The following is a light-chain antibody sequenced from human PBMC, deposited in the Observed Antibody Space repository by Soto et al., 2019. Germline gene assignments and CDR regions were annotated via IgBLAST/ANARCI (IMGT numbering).Light chain of an antibody. J-gene: IGKJ4*01. V-gene: IGKV3-20*01. CDR2: GAS. CDR1: QRISNYY. Sequence: EIVLTQSPDTLSLSSGERATLSCRASQRISNYYLAWYHQKPGQAPRLLIYGASSRATGVPDRFSGSGSGTDFTLTLSRLEPEDFAVYYCQQYGSSPLTFGGGTKVEIK. CDR3: QQYGSSPLT.